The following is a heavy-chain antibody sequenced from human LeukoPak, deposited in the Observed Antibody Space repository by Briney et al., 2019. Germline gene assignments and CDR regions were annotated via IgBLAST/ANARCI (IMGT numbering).Heavy chain of an antibody. Sequence: GGSLRLSCAASGITFSSHWMSWVRQAPGKGLEWVANIKEDGSEKYYVDSVKGRFTISRDNAKKSLYLQMNSLRAEDTAVYYCARDLSGHWTYDYWGQGTLVTVSS. J-gene: IGHJ4*01. CDR3: ARDLSGHWTYDY. V-gene: IGHV3-7*01. CDR1: GITFSSHW. CDR2: IKEDGSEK. D-gene: IGHD1-1*01.